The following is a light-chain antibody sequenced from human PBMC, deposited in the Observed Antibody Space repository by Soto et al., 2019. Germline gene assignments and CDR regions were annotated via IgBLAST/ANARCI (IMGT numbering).Light chain of an antibody. CDR2: DAS. Sequence: DIQMTQSPSTLSASVGDRVTITCRASQSISSWLAWYQQKPGKAPKLLIYDASSLESGVPSRFSGSGSGTEFTLTISSLQPDDFATYYCQPYNSYSRTFGQGTKVDIK. CDR3: QPYNSYSRT. V-gene: IGKV1-5*01. CDR1: QSISSW. J-gene: IGKJ1*01.